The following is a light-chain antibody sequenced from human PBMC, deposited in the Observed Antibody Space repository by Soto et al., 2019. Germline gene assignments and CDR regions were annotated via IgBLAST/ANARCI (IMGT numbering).Light chain of an antibody. J-gene: IGKJ3*01. CDR2: AAS. V-gene: IGKV1-27*01. CDR3: QKTNSARFT. Sequence: EIQMTQSPSSLSASVGDRVTITCRASQGISNSLAWYQQNPGKAPKLLIYAASTLQSGVPSRFSGSGSGTDFTLTSSSLPPEDVATYYCQKTNSARFTFGPGTKVDIK. CDR1: QGISNS.